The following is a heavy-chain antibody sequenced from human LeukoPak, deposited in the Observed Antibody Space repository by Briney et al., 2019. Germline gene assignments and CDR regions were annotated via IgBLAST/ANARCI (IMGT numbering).Heavy chain of an antibody. V-gene: IGHV3-64D*06. CDR1: GFTFSSYA. J-gene: IGHJ4*02. Sequence: GESLRLSCSASGFTFSSYAMHWVRQAPGKGLEYVSAISSNGGSTYYADSVKGRFTISRDNSKNTLYLQMSSLRAEDTAVYYCVKPLWFGELLGGTGDYWGQGTLVTVSS. D-gene: IGHD3-10*01. CDR2: ISSNGGST. CDR3: VKPLWFGELLGGTGDY.